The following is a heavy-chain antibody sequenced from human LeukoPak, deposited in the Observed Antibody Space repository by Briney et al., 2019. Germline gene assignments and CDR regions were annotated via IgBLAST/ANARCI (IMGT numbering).Heavy chain of an antibody. Sequence: SETLSLTCTVSGYSISSGYYWGWIRQPPGKGLEWIGSIYHSGSTYYNPSLKSRVTISVDTSKNQFSLKLSSVTAADTAVYYCARGNRVGWFDPWGQGTLVTVSS. CDR1: GYSISSGYY. CDR3: ARGNRVGWFDP. J-gene: IGHJ5*02. V-gene: IGHV4-38-2*02. D-gene: IGHD2/OR15-2a*01. CDR2: IYHSGST.